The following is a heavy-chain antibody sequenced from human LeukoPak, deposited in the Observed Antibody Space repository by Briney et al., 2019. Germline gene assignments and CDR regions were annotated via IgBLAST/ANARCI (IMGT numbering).Heavy chain of an antibody. Sequence: GGSLRFSCAASGFNFNKYDMTWARQAPGKGLEWVSTITGRSDKTYYTDSVKGRFVTSRDNSKDTLYLQMNSLRAEDTALYYCAKGGWLDDLGQGALVTVSS. CDR1: GFNFNKYD. J-gene: IGHJ4*02. CDR3: AKGGWLDD. CDR2: ITGRSDKT. D-gene: IGHD6-19*01. V-gene: IGHV3-23*01.